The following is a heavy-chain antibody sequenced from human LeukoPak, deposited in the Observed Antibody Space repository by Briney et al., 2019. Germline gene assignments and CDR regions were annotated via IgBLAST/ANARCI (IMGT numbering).Heavy chain of an antibody. CDR2: ISGSGGST. D-gene: IGHD3-22*01. Sequence: GGSLRLSCAASGFTFSGYAMSWVRQAPGKGLEWVSAISGSGGSTYYADSVKGRFTISRDNSKNTLYLQMNSLRAEDTAVYYCAKGGYYYDSSGYYLYYFDYWAREPWSPSPQ. V-gene: IGHV3-23*01. CDR3: AKGGYYYDSSGYYLYYFDY. J-gene: IGHJ4*02. CDR1: GFTFSGYA.